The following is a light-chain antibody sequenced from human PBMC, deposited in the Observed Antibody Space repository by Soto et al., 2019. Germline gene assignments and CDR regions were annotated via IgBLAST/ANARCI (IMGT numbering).Light chain of an antibody. CDR3: TSYASGSSHVV. CDR2: DVN. Sequence: QSALTQPASVSGYPGQSITLSCTGTSSDIGGYDYVSWYQRHPGKAPKLIIYDVNNRPSGVSNRFSGYKSGNTASLPISGLQAEDEADYYCTSYASGSSHVVFGGGTKLTVL. CDR1: SSDIGGYDY. J-gene: IGLJ2*01. V-gene: IGLV2-14*01.